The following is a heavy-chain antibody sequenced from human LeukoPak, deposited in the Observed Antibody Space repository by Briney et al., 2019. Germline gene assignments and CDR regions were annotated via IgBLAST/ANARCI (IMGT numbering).Heavy chain of an antibody. D-gene: IGHD6-13*01. CDR1: GGSISSSSYY. CDR2: IYYSGST. V-gene: IGHV4-39*01. J-gene: IGHJ4*02. Sequence: PSETLSLTCTVSGGSISSSSYYWGWIRQPPGKGLEWIGSIYYSGSTYYNPSLKSRVTISVDTSKNQFSLKLSPVTAADTAVYYCARSQGIAAAGTYWGQGTLVTVSS. CDR3: ARSQGIAAAGTY.